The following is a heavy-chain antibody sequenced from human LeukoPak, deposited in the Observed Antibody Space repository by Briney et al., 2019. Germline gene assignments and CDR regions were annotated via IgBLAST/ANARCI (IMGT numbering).Heavy chain of an antibody. Sequence: GGSLRLSCAASGFTFSDYYMSWIRQAPGKVLEWVSYISSSGSTIYYADSVKGRFTISRDNAKNSLYLQMNSLRAEDTAVYYCARDPSTVTTFWFDPWGQGTLVTVSS. J-gene: IGHJ5*02. CDR3: ARDPSTVTTFWFDP. CDR1: GFTFSDYY. CDR2: ISSSGSTI. D-gene: IGHD4-17*01. V-gene: IGHV3-11*01.